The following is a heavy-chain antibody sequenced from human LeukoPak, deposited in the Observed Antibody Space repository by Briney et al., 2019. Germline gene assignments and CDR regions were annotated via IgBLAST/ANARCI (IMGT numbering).Heavy chain of an antibody. CDR3: ARDLWFGELFGYFDY. J-gene: IGHJ4*02. D-gene: IGHD3-10*01. CDR2: ISAYNGNT. CDR1: GYTFTGYY. V-gene: IGHV1-2*02. Sequence: GASVKVSCKASGYTFTGYYMHWVRQAPGQGLEWMGWISAYNGNTNYAQKFQGRVTMTRDTSISTAYMELSRLRSDDTAVYYCARDLWFGELFGYFDYWGQGTLVTVSS.